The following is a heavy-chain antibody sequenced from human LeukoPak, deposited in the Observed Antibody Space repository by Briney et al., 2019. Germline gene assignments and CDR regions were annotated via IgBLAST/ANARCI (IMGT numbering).Heavy chain of an antibody. Sequence: SVKVSCKASGGTFSSYAISWVRQAPGQGLEWMGRIIPIFGTANYAQKFQGRVTITTDESTSTAYMELGSLRSEDTAVYYCARHGASSGFIFDYWGQGTLVTVSS. CDR3: ARHGASSGFIFDY. J-gene: IGHJ4*02. CDR2: IIPIFGTA. V-gene: IGHV1-69*05. CDR1: GGTFSSYA. D-gene: IGHD3-22*01.